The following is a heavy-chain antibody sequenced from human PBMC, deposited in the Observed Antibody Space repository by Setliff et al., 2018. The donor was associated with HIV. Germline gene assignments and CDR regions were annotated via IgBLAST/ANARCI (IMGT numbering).Heavy chain of an antibody. CDR1: GFTFSSYW. J-gene: IGHJ3*02. V-gene: IGHV3-74*01. CDR2: IYTDDSNT. D-gene: IGHD2-21*01. CDR3: AKHFLLWSNAFHI. Sequence: GGSLRLSCAASGFTFSSYWMHWVRQAPGKGLVWVSIIYTDDSNTNYADSVKGRFTISRDNSKNTLYLQMNSLRAEDTAVYYCAKHFLLWSNAFHIWGQGTMVTVSS.